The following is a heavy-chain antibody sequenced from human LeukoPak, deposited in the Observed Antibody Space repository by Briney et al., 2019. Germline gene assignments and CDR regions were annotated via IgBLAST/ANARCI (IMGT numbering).Heavy chain of an antibody. V-gene: IGHV3-48*01. D-gene: IGHD3-9*01. J-gene: IGHJ5*02. CDR1: GFTFRRYS. CDR3: AREGRSILTGPNWFEP. Sequence: GGSLRLSCVASGFTFRRYSMNGVRQSPGKGLEGVSYMSSSRRTIYYGDPVKGLFTISRDNAKNSLYLQMNSLRAEDTAVYYCAREGRSILTGPNWFEPWGQGTLVTVSS. CDR2: MSSSRRTI.